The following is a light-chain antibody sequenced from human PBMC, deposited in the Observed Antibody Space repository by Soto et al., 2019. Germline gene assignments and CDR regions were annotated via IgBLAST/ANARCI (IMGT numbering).Light chain of an antibody. Sequence: QLVLTQSPSASASLGASVKLTCILSSGHSRNVIAWHQQQPEKGPRYLMKLNSDGSHSKGDGIPDRFSGSSSGAERYLIISSLQSEDEAEYYCQTWGTDIHVEFGGGTKLTVL. J-gene: IGLJ2*01. CDR1: SGHSRNV. CDR3: QTWGTDIHVE. CDR2: LNSDGSH. V-gene: IGLV4-69*02.